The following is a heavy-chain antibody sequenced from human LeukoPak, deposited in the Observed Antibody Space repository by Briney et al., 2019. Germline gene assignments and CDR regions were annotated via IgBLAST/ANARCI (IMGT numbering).Heavy chain of an antibody. V-gene: IGHV1-69*13. Sequence: SVKVSCKASGYTFTSYDINWVRQAPGQGLEWMGGIIPIFGTANYAQKFQGRVTITADESTSTAYMELSSLRSEDTAVYYCARAQMPNNWFDPWGQGTLVTVSS. CDR2: IIPIFGTA. D-gene: IGHD2-2*01. J-gene: IGHJ5*02. CDR3: ARAQMPNNWFDP. CDR1: GYTFTSYD.